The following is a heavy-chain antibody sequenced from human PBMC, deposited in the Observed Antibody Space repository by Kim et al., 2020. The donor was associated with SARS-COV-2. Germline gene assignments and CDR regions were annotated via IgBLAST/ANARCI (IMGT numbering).Heavy chain of an antibody. J-gene: IGHJ3*02. V-gene: IGHV3-21*01. Sequence: GGSLRLSCAASGFTFSSYSMNWGRQTPGKGLEWVSTISSSSSYIYSADSVKGRFTIPRDNAKNSLYLQMNSLRAEDTAVYYCARAVSHSLWFGAFSHAFDIWGQGTIVTVSS. CDR2: ISSSSSYI. D-gene: IGHD3-10*01. CDR3: ARAVSHSLWFGAFSHAFDI. CDR1: GFTFSSYS.